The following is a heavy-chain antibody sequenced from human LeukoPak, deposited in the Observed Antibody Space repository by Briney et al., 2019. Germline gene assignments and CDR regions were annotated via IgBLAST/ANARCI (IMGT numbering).Heavy chain of an antibody. Sequence: GGSLRLSCAASGFTFSSYAMSWVRQAPGKGLEWVSDINGSGGSTYYADSVKGRFTISRDNSKNTLYLQMNSLRPEDTAVYYCAKSLGATRGYFEHWGQGTLVTVSS. J-gene: IGHJ4*02. CDR2: INGSGGST. D-gene: IGHD1-26*01. CDR3: AKSLGATRGYFEH. CDR1: GFTFSSYA. V-gene: IGHV3-23*01.